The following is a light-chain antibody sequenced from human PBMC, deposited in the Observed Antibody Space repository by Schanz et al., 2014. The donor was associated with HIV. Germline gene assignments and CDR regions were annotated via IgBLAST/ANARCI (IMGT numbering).Light chain of an antibody. CDR1: SGDVGSYNY. CDR3: CSYAGTSTLT. V-gene: IGLV2-14*03. CDR2: DVS. Sequence: QSALTQPASVSGSPGQSISISCTGTSGDVGSYNYVSWYQQHPGKAPKLMIYDVSNRPSGVSSRFSGSKSGNTASLTISGLQAEDEADYYCCSYAGTSTLTFGGGTKLTVL. J-gene: IGLJ2*01.